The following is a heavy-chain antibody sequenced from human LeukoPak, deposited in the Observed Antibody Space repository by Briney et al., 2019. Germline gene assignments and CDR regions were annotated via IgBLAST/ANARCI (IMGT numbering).Heavy chain of an antibody. Sequence: GGSLRLSCAASGFDFSGYAMSWVRQAPGKGLEWVAGIGSDGSTHHAESVKGRFAISRDNSKSTVYLQMNSLRTEDTALYYCGKDLHFYVATDVWGQGTTVTVSS. CDR2: IGSDGST. CDR3: GKDLHFYVATDV. D-gene: IGHD2/OR15-2a*01. CDR1: GFDFSGYA. J-gene: IGHJ6*02. V-gene: IGHV3-23*01.